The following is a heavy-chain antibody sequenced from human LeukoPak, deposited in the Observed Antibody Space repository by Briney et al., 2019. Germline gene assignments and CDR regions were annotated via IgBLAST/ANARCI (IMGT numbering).Heavy chain of an antibody. V-gene: IGHV3-23*01. D-gene: IGHD2-15*01. CDR1: GFTFSNYA. CDR3: AKGRVVDATAPGDY. Sequence: GGFLRLSCVASGFTFSNYAMSWVRQAPGKGLEWVSAISGSGDNKYYADSVRGRCTISRDNSRNTVYLQIHSLRAEDTALYFCAKGRVVDATAPGDYWGQGTLVTVSS. J-gene: IGHJ4*02. CDR2: ISGSGDNK.